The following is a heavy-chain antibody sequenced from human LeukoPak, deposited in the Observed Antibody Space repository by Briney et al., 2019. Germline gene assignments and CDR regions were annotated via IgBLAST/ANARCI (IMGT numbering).Heavy chain of an antibody. J-gene: IGHJ4*02. V-gene: IGHV3-30*02. CDR3: AKDFGLERLFDY. Sequence: GGSLRLSCAVSGFTFSSYGMHWVRQAPGKGLEWVAFIRYDGSNKYYADSVKGRFTISRDNSKNTLYLQMNSLRAEDTAVYYCAKDFGLERLFDYWGQGTLVTVSS. D-gene: IGHD3/OR15-3a*01. CDR2: IRYDGSNK. CDR1: GFTFSSYG.